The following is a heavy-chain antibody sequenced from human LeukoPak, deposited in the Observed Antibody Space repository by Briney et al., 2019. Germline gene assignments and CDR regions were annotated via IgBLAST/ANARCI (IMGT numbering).Heavy chain of an antibody. CDR1: GFSFSSYW. CDR3: ARGGPQTGTTWYMDV. D-gene: IGHD1-1*01. V-gene: IGHV3-7*01. Sequence: GGSLRLSCAASGFSFSSYWMSWVRQAPGKGLEWVANIKQDGSEKYYVDSVKGRFTISRDNAKNSLYLQMNSLRAEDTTVYYCARGGPQTGTTWYMDVWGKGTTVTVSS. CDR2: IKQDGSEK. J-gene: IGHJ6*03.